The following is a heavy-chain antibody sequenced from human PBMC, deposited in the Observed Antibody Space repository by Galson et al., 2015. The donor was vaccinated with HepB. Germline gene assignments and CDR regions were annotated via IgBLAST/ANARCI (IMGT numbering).Heavy chain of an antibody. Sequence: SVKVSCKTSGYTFTSHDINWVRQAPGQGLEWMGWLNPKSVNTGYAQNFKVRLTMTRNKSINTAYMELSRLRFEDTAVYFCARGGGYHDTSGYHIDAFDIWCQGTMVIVSS. D-gene: IGHD3-22*01. J-gene: IGHJ3*02. V-gene: IGHV1-8*01. CDR3: ARGGGYHDTSGYHIDAFDI. CDR2: LNPKSVNT. CDR1: GYTFTSHD.